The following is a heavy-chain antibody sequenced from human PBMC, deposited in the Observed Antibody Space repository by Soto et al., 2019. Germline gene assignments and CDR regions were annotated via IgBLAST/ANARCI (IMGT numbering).Heavy chain of an antibody. J-gene: IGHJ4*02. CDR3: AYSSTPFDY. Sequence: EVQLLESGGGLVQPGGSLRLSCAASGFTFSSYAMSWVRQAPGKGLEWVSAISGSGGSTYYADSVKGRFTISRENSKTPLSLQMNSLRAEDTAVYYCAYSSTPFDYWGQGTLVTVSS. CDR1: GFTFSSYA. D-gene: IGHD6-13*01. CDR2: ISGSGGST. V-gene: IGHV3-23*01.